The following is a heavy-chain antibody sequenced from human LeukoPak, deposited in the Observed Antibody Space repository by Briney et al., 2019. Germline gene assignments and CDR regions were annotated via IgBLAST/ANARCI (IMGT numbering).Heavy chain of an antibody. CDR1: GGSISSSSYY. CDR3: ARRPRGSRDDY. Sequence: SETLSLTCTVSGGSISSSSYYWGWIRQPPGKGLEWIGSIYYSGSTYYNPSLKSRVTISVDTSKNQFSLKLSSVTAADTAVYYCARRPRGSRDDYWGQGTLVTVSS. D-gene: IGHD3-10*01. J-gene: IGHJ4*02. V-gene: IGHV4-39*01. CDR2: IYYSGST.